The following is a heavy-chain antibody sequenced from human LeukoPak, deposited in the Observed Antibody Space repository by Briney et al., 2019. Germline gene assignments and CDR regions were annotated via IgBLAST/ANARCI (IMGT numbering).Heavy chain of an antibody. J-gene: IGHJ4*02. CDR1: GGSFSGYY. V-gene: IGHV4-34*01. D-gene: IGHD5-18*01. Sequence: PSETLSLTCAVYGGSFSGYYWSWIRQPPGKGLEWIGEINHSGSTNYNPSLKSRVTISVDTSKNQFSLKLSSVTAADTAVYYCARSTLWLQADYWGQGTLVTVSS. CDR2: INHSGST. CDR3: ARSTLWLQADY.